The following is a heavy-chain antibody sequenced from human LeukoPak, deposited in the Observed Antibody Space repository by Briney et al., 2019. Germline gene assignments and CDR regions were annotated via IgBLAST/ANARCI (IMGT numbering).Heavy chain of an antibody. CDR1: GFTFSSYS. CDR2: ISSSSSYI. D-gene: IGHD5-18*01. V-gene: IGHV3-21*01. CDR3: ARGYSYGFFYYYYGMDV. Sequence: GGSLRLSCAASGFTFSSYSMNWVRQAPGKGLEWVSSISSSSSYIYYADSVKGRFTISRDNAKNSLYLQMNSLRAEDTAVYYCARGYSYGFFYYYYGMDVWGQGTTVTVSS. J-gene: IGHJ6*02.